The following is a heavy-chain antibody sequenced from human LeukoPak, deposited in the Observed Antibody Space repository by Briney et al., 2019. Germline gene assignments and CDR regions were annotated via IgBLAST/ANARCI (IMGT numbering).Heavy chain of an antibody. J-gene: IGHJ4*02. V-gene: IGHV3-33*08. CDR2: IWRDGSNK. D-gene: IGHD1-26*01. Sequence: PGGSLRLSCAAAGFSFNEYAMHWVRQAPGKGLEWVAVIWRDGSNKYYADSVKGRFTVSRDNPKNTLNLQMDSLRVEDTAVYYCARQGSGRKYFDPLDYWGQGTLVTVSS. CDR3: ARQGSGRKYFDPLDY. CDR1: GFSFNEYA.